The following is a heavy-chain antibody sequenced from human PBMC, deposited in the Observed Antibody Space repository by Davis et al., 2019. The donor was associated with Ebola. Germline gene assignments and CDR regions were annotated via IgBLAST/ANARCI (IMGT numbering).Heavy chain of an antibody. CDR2: ISAYNGNT. V-gene: IGHV1-18*01. CDR3: ARGGWTFSLYYFDY. Sequence: ASVKVSCKASGYTFTSYGISWVRQAPGQGLEWMGWISAYNGNTNYAQKLQGRVTMTRDTSISTAYMELSRLRSDDTAVYYCARGGWTFSLYYFDYWGQGTLVTVSS. J-gene: IGHJ4*02. CDR1: GYTFTSYG. D-gene: IGHD6-19*01.